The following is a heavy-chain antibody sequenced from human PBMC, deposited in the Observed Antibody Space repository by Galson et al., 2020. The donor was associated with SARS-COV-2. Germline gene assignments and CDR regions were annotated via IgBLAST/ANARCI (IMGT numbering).Heavy chain of an antibody. CDR2: INPSGGST. CDR1: GYTFTSYY. CDR3: ARDPEVDYYDILTGYPSYYYYGMDV. J-gene: IGHJ6*02. Sequence: ASVKVSCKASGYTFTSYYMHWVRQAPGQGLEWMGIINPSGGSTSYAQKFQGRVTMTRDTSTSTVYMELSSLRSEDTAVYYCARDPEVDYYDILTGYPSYYYYGMDVWGQGTTVTVSS. D-gene: IGHD3-9*01. V-gene: IGHV1-46*01.